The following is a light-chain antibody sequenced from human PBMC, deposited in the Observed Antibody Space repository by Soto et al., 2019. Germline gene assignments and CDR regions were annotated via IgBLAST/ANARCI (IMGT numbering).Light chain of an antibody. J-gene: IGLJ1*01. Sequence: QSVLTHPASVSRSPGQSSTISCTGTSSDVGGYNHVSWYQQHPGKAPKLMIYEVSNRPSGVSNRFSGSKSGNTASLTISGLQAEDEADYYCSSYTSSSTLVFGTGTKVTVL. CDR3: SSYTSSSTLV. V-gene: IGLV2-14*01. CDR1: SSDVGGYNH. CDR2: EVS.